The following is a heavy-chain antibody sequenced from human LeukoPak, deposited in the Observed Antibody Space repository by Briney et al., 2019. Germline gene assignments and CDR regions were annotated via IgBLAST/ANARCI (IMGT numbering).Heavy chain of an antibody. CDR1: GYTFTSYY. CDR3: ARDPPDY. CDR2: INPSGGST. J-gene: IGHJ4*02. Sequence: ASVKVSCKASGYTFTSYYMHWVRRAPGQGLEWMGIINPSGGSTSYAQKFQGRVTITADESTSTSYMELSSLRSEDTAVYYCARDPPDYWGQGTLVTVSS. V-gene: IGHV1-46*01.